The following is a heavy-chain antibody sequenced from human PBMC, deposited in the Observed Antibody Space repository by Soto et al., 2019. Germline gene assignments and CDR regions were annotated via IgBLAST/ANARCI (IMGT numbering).Heavy chain of an antibody. CDR1: GGTFSSYA. Sequence: GASVKVSCKASGGTFSSYAISWVRQVPGQGLEWMGGIIPIFGTANYAQKFQGRVTITADKSTSTAYMELSSLRSEDTAVYYCARDEGGIAARPKRLDYWGQGTLVTVSS. J-gene: IGHJ4*02. CDR3: ARDEGGIAARPKRLDY. CDR2: IIPIFGTA. D-gene: IGHD6-6*01. V-gene: IGHV1-69*06.